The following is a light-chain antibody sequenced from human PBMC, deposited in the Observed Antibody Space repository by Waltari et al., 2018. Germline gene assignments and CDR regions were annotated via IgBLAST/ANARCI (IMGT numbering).Light chain of an antibody. V-gene: IGLV2-14*03. CDR3: SSYTSSSTRV. CDR2: DVS. Sequence: QSALTQPASVSGSPGQSITISCTGTSSDVGGYNYVSWYQQHPGKAPKLMLYDVSNRPSGVSILFSGSKSGNTASLTISGLQAEDEADYYCSSYTSSSTRVFGGGTKLTVL. CDR1: SSDVGGYNY. J-gene: IGLJ2*01.